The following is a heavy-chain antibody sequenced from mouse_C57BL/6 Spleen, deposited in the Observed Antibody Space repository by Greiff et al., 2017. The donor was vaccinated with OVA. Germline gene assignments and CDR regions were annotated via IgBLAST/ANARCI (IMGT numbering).Heavy chain of an antibody. V-gene: IGHV7-1*01. CDR3: ARDDV. CDR1: GFTFSDFY. Sequence: EVKVVESGGGLVQSGRSLRLSCATSGFTFSDFYMEWVRQAPGKGLEWIAASRNKANDYTTEYSASVKGRFIVSRDTSQSILYLQMNALRAEDTAIYYCARDDVWGTGTTVTVSS. CDR2: SRNKANDYTT. J-gene: IGHJ1*03.